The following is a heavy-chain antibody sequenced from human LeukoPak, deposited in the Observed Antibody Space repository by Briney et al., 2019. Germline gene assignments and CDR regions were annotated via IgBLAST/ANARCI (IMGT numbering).Heavy chain of an antibody. D-gene: IGHD1-26*01. CDR3: ARGVGAYYMDV. J-gene: IGHJ6*03. CDR2: INTSGTT. Sequence: SETLSLTCTVSGASISSGSNSWGWIRQPAGKGLEWIGRINTSGTTNYNPSLKSRVTMSIDTSKNQFSLKLSSVTAADTAVYYCARGVGAYYMDVWGKGTTVTVSS. V-gene: IGHV4-61*02. CDR1: GASISSGSNS.